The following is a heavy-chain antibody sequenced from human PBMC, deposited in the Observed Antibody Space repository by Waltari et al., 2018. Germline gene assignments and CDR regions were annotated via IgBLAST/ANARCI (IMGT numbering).Heavy chain of an antibody. Sequence: QLQLQESGPGLVKPSETLSLTCTVSGGSISSSSYYWGWIRQPPGQGLEWIGSIYYSGSTYSNPPLKSRVTISVDTSKNQFSLKLSSVTAADTAVYYCARDRTRHTIFGVVITSYYYYGMDVWGQGTTVTVSS. D-gene: IGHD3-3*01. CDR3: ARDRTRHTIFGVVITSYYYYGMDV. J-gene: IGHJ6*02. CDR1: GGSISSSSYY. CDR2: IYYSGST. V-gene: IGHV4-39*07.